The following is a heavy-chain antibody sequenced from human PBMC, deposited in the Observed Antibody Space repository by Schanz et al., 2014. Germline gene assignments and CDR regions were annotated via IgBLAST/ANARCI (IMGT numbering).Heavy chain of an antibody. D-gene: IGHD6-13*01. J-gene: IGHJ4*02. CDR1: GFSFSDHA. CDR2: IKHDGSVK. Sequence: EVQLAESGGGLVQPGGSLRLSCAASGFSFSDHAMDWVRQAPGKGLEWVANIKHDGSVKDYVDSVEGRFTISRDNAKRSLFLQMNSLRVEDTAVYFCVSQTGSPNYWGQGTLVTVSS. V-gene: IGHV3-7*01. CDR3: VSQTGSPNY.